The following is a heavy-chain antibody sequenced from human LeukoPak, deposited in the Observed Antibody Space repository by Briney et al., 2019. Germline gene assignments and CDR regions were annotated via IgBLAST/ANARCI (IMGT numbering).Heavy chain of an antibody. CDR2: IYYSGST. D-gene: IGHD4-23*01. CDR1: GGSISSSSYY. V-gene: IGHV4-39*07. CDR3: ARDGTVVTLGIADY. J-gene: IGHJ4*02. Sequence: SETLSLTCTVSGGSISSSSYYWGWIRQPPGKGLEWIGSIYYSGSTYYNPSLKSRVTISVDTSKNQFSLKLSSVTAADTAVYYCARDGTVVTLGIADYWGQGTLVTVSS.